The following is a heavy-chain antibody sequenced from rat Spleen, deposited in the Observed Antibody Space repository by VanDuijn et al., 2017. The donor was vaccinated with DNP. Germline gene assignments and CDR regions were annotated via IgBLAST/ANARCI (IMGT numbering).Heavy chain of an antibody. D-gene: IGHD1-12*01. Sequence: EVQLVESGGGLVQPGRSMILSCVASGFTFSSFPMAWVRQAPTKGLEWVATISSSGSTTYYRDSVKGRFTISRDNARSTLYLKMDSLRYEDTATYYCTTLNYYASLSGYFDHLGQGVMVTVSS. V-gene: IGHV5-46*01. CDR1: GFTFSSFP. J-gene: IGHJ2*01. CDR2: ISSSGSTT. CDR3: TTLNYYASLSGYFDH.